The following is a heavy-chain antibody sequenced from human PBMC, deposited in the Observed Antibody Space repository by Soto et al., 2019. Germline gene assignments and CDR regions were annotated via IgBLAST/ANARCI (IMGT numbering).Heavy chain of an antibody. V-gene: IGHV4-34*01. CDR3: ARVERGTATTVVDAFDI. Sequence: QVQLQQWGAGLLKPSETLSLTCAVYGGFVSSGTYYWSWIRQPPGKGLEWLGEMSHRGGTPFHPSRKSRVTISVDTSKNQFSLKMSSVTAADTALYYCARVERGTATTVVDAFDIWGPGTMVTVSS. CDR1: GGFVSSGTYY. D-gene: IGHD1-1*01. CDR2: MSHRGGT. J-gene: IGHJ3*02.